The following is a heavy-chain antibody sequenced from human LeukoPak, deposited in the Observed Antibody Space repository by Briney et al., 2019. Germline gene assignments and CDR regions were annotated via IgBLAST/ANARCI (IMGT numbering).Heavy chain of an antibody. V-gene: IGHV3-48*03. CDR1: GFTFSSYE. Sequence: GGSLRLSCAASGFTFSSYEMNWVRQAPGKGLEWVSYITSGGTIYYADSVKGRFTISRDNAKNRLYLQMNSLRAEDTAVYYCPILYSSSTSPDVWGKGTTVTVSS. CDR3: PILYSSSTSPDV. CDR2: ITSGGTI. D-gene: IGHD6-6*01. J-gene: IGHJ6*04.